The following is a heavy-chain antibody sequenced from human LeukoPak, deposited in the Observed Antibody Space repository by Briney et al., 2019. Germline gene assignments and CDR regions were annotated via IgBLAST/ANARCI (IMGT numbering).Heavy chain of an antibody. Sequence: SETLSLTCTVSGGSISSYYWSWIRQPAGKGLEWIGRIYTSGSTSYNPSLKSRVTMSVDTSKNQFSLKLSSVTAADTAVYYCARSTRRHCTGGVCYIDPFDYWGQGTLVTVSS. V-gene: IGHV4-4*07. CDR3: ARSTRRHCTGGVCYIDPFDY. CDR1: GGSISSYY. CDR2: IYTSGST. D-gene: IGHD2-8*02. J-gene: IGHJ4*02.